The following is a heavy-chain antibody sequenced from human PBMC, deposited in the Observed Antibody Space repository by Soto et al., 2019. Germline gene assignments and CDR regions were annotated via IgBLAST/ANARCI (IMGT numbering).Heavy chain of an antibody. D-gene: IGHD4-17*01. CDR2: ISYDGSNK. J-gene: IGHJ4*02. V-gene: IGHV3-30*18. Sequence: QVQLVESGGGVVQPGRSLRLSCAASGFTFSSYGMHWVRQAPGKGLEWVAVISYDGSNKYYADSVKGRFTISRDNSKNTLYLQMNSLRAEDTAVYYGAKTSHDYGTFDYWGQGTLVTVSS. CDR1: GFTFSSYG. CDR3: AKTSHDYGTFDY.